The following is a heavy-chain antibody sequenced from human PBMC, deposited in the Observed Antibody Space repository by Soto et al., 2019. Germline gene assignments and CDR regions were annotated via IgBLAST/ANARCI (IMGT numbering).Heavy chain of an antibody. CDR3: ARDFGYGGYGDY. Sequence: QVQLQESAPGLVKPSGTLSLTCAVSGGSISSSNWWSWVRQPTGKGLEWIGEIYHSGSTKYNPSLKSRFTISVDKSKNQFSLKLSSVTAADTVVYYCARDFGYGGYGDYWGQGTLVTVSS. V-gene: IGHV4-4*02. J-gene: IGHJ4*02. CDR1: GGSISSSNW. CDR2: IYHSGST. D-gene: IGHD5-12*01.